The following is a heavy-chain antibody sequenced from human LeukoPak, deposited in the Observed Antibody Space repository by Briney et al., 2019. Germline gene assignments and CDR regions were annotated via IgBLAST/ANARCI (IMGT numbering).Heavy chain of an antibody. Sequence: PGGSLRLSCAVSGFTFSDFWMSWLRQAPGRGLEWVANIHPEGNEKYHVESVKGRFTISRDNAKNSLFLQMNGLRVEDTAVYYCARGDAFSGDHWGQGTLVTVSS. V-gene: IGHV3-7*04. CDR2: IHPEGNEK. CDR1: GFTFSDFW. J-gene: IGHJ4*02. CDR3: ARGDAFSGDH.